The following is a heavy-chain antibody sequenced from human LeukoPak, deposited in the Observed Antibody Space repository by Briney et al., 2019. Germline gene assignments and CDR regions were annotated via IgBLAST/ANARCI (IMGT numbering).Heavy chain of an antibody. J-gene: IGHJ5*02. CDR3: ARGGGYCSSTSCYRVHGFAP. D-gene: IGHD2-2*02. Sequence: SETLSLTCAVYGGSFSGYYWSWIRQPPGKGLEWIGEINHSGSTNYNPSLKSRVTISVDTSKNQFSLKLSSVTAADTAVYYCARGGGYCSSTSCYRVHGFAPWGRGPLVTVSS. CDR2: INHSGST. CDR1: GGSFSGYY. V-gene: IGHV4-34*01.